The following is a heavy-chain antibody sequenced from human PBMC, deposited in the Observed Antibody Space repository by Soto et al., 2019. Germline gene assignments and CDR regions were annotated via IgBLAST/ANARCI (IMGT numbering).Heavy chain of an antibody. CDR3: ARSMGDYSNYVTYYGMDV. D-gene: IGHD4-4*01. Sequence: QVQLVQSGAEVKKPGSSVKVSCKASGGTFSSYAISWVRQAPGQGLEWMGGIIPIFGTANYAQKFQGRVTITADXXKXTXXMELSSLRSEDTAVYYCARSMGDYSNYVTYYGMDVWGQGTTVTVSS. V-gene: IGHV1-69*12. CDR1: GGTFSSYA. J-gene: IGHJ6*02. CDR2: IIPIFGTA.